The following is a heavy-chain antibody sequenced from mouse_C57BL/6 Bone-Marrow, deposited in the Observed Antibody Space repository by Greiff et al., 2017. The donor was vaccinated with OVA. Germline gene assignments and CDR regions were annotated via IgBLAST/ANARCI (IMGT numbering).Heavy chain of an antibody. V-gene: IGHV3-6*01. CDR1: GYSITSGYY. Sequence: DVQLQESGPGLVKPSQSLSLTCSVTGYSITSGYYWNWIRQFPGNKLEWMGYISYDGSNNYNPSLKNRISITRDTSKNQFFLKLNSVTTEDTATYYCARYPILYYYAMDYWGQGTSVTVSS. D-gene: IGHD6-1*01. CDR3: ARYPILYYYAMDY. J-gene: IGHJ4*01. CDR2: ISYDGSN.